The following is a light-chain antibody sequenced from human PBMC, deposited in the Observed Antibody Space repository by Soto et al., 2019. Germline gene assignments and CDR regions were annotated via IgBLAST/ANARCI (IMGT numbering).Light chain of an antibody. J-gene: IGLJ1*01. CDR2: RNT. CDR3: EAWDDSLSGHV. CDR1: RSNIGNNY. V-gene: IGLV1-47*01. Sequence: QSVLTQPPSASGTPGQTVTISCSGSRSNIGNNYVCWYQQLPGAAPKLLIYRNTQRPSGVPDRFSGSKSGTAASLAIRGLRSEDEADYFCEAWDDSLSGHVFGTGTKVTVL.